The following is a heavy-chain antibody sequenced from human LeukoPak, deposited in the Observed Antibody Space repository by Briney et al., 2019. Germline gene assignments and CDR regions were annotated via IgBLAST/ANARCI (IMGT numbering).Heavy chain of an antibody. CDR1: GGSISRDF. Sequence: KPSETLSLTCTVSGGSISRDFWSWIRQPPGKGLEWIGYVYYSGSTKYNPSLKSRVTISLDTSKNQFSLKLTSVTAADTAVYYWARHANWFDPWGQGTLVTVFS. CDR3: ARHANWFDP. CDR2: VYYSGST. J-gene: IGHJ5*02. V-gene: IGHV4-59*08.